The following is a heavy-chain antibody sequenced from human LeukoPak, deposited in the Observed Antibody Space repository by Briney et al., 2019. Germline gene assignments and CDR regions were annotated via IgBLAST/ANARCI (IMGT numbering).Heavy chain of an antibody. D-gene: IGHD3-22*01. Sequence: SVKVSCKASGGTFSSYAISWVRQAPGQGLEWMGGIIPIFGTANSEQRFQGRVTITTDESTSTAYMELSSLRSEDAAVYYCARGGSDYYDSSGYYSHFDYWGQGPLVTVSS. CDR3: ARGGSDYYDSSGYYSHFDY. J-gene: IGHJ4*02. V-gene: IGHV1-69*05. CDR1: GGTFSSYA. CDR2: IIPIFGTA.